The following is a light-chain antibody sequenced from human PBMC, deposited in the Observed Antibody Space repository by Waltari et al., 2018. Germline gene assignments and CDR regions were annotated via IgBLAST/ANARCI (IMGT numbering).Light chain of an antibody. J-gene: IGKJ2*01. V-gene: IGKV3-11*01. CDR1: QRVRSY. CDR2: DAS. Sequence: EIVLTQSPASLSLSPGERATLSCRASQRVRSYLAWYQQKPGQAPRLLIYDASNRATGIPARFSGSGSGTDFTLTISSLEPEDFAVYYCQQRSNWPRTFGQGTKLEIK. CDR3: QQRSNWPRT.